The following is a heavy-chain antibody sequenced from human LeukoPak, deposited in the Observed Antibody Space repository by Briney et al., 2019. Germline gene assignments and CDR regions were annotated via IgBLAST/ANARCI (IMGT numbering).Heavy chain of an antibody. V-gene: IGHV3-30*18. D-gene: IGHD5/OR15-5a*01. CDR2: ISYDETKR. CDR3: AKDGVSARRYFDY. CDR1: GFTLSSYA. Sequence: GGSLRLSCAASGFTLSSYAMHWIRQAPGKGLDWVAVISYDETKRHYADSVKGRFTISRDNSKNTLYLQMNSLRAEDTAVYYCAKDGVSARRYFDYWGQGTLVTVSS. J-gene: IGHJ4*02.